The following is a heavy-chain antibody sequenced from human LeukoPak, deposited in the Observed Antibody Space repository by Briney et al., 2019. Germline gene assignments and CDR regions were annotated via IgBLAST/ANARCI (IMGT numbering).Heavy chain of an antibody. Sequence: GASVKVPCKASGYTFTSYGISWVRQAPGQGLEWMGWISAYNGNTNYAQKLQGRVTMTTDTSTSTAYTELRSLRSDDTAVYYCARASEVATITFDYWGQGTLVTVSS. J-gene: IGHJ4*02. CDR2: ISAYNGNT. V-gene: IGHV1-18*04. CDR1: GYTFTSYG. D-gene: IGHD5-12*01. CDR3: ARASEVATITFDY.